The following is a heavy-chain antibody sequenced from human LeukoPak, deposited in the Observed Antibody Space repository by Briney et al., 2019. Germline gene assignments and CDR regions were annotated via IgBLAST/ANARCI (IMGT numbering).Heavy chain of an antibody. CDR1: GYTFTSYG. V-gene: IGHV1-18*01. D-gene: IGHD3-10*01. CDR2: ISAYNGNT. Sequence: ASVKVSCKASGYTFTSYGISWVRQAPGQGLEWMGWISAYNGNTNYAQKLQGRVIMTTDTSTSTAYMELRSLRSDDTAVYYCAKGWGIMVRGVIPQYGDYWGQGTLVTVSS. CDR3: AKGWGIMVRGVIPQYGDY. J-gene: IGHJ4*02.